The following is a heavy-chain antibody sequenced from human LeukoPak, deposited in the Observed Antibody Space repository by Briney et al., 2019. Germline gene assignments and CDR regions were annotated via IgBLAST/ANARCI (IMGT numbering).Heavy chain of an antibody. Sequence: GGSLRLSCVASGFTFSSYAMSWVRQAPGKGLEWVSAISGSGGSTYYADSVKGRFIISRDNSKKTLYLQMNSLRAEDRAVYYCAKDAYLIAVTGNYFDSWGQGTLVTVSS. CDR2: ISGSGGST. D-gene: IGHD6-19*01. V-gene: IGHV3-23*01. CDR3: AKDAYLIAVTGNYFDS. CDR1: GFTFSSYA. J-gene: IGHJ4*02.